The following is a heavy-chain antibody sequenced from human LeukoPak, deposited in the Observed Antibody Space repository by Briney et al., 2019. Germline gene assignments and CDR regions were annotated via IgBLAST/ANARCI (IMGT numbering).Heavy chain of an antibody. D-gene: IGHD2-2*01. V-gene: IGHV1-2*06. J-gene: IGHJ4*02. CDR1: GYTFTGYY. CDR3: ARDYTSCYDY. CDR2: INPNGGGT. Sequence: GASVKVSCKASGYTFTGYYMHWVRQAPGQGLEWMGRINPNGGGTNYAQKFQGRVTMTRDTSISAAYMELSRLRSDDTAVYYCARDYTSCYDYWGQGTLVTVSS.